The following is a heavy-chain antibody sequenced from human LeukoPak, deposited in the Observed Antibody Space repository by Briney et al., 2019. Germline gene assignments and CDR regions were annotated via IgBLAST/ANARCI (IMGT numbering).Heavy chain of an antibody. CDR2: ISSSSSYI. CDR3: ARSGYSSGWDQFYYYGMDV. V-gene: IGHV3-11*06. D-gene: IGHD6-19*01. Sequence: SGGSLRLSCAASGFTFSDYYMSWIRQAPGKGLEWVSYISSSSSYINYADSVKGRFTIPRDNAKNSLYLQMNSLRAEDTAVYYCARSGYSSGWDQFYYYGMDVWGQGTTVTVSS. CDR1: GFTFSDYY. J-gene: IGHJ6*02.